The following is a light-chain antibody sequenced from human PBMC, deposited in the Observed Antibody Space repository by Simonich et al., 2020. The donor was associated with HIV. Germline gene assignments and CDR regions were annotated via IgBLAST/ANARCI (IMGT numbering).Light chain of an antibody. V-gene: IGKV3-11*01. CDR3: QQRSNWIT. Sequence: EIVMTQSPAILSLSPGERATLSCRPSQSVSSYLAWYQQKPGQAPRLLIYDASNRATGVPARFSGSGSGTDFTLTITSLESEDFAVYYCQQRSNWITFGQGTRLEIK. CDR2: DAS. CDR1: QSVSSY. J-gene: IGKJ5*01.